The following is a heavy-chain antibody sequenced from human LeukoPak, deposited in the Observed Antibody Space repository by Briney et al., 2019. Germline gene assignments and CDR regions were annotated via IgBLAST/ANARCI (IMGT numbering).Heavy chain of an antibody. CDR2: IIPILGIA. CDR3: ARYISEGSGWYYFDF. D-gene: IGHD6-19*01. Sequence: SVKVSCKASGGTFSSYAITWVRQAPGQGLEWMGRIIPILGIANYAQKFQGRVTITADKSTSTAYMELSSLRSEDTAMYYCARYISEGSGWYYFDFWGQGTLITVSS. V-gene: IGHV1-69*04. J-gene: IGHJ4*02. CDR1: GGTFSSYA.